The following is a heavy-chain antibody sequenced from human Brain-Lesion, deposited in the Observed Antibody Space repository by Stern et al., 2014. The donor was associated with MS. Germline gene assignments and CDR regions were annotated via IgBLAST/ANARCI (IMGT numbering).Heavy chain of an antibody. CDR1: GFSLSSYW. Sequence: VQLLQSGGGLVQPGGSLRLSCAGSGFSLSSYWMSWVRQAPGKGPELVATIKQDGSERYYGDSVKGRFTISRDNSKNSVFLQMNSLRVDDTSVYYCARDCGSGSCYQTQYYYGVDVWGQGTTVIVSS. CDR2: IKQDGSER. J-gene: IGHJ6*02. D-gene: IGHD2-15*01. CDR3: ARDCGSGSCYQTQYYYGVDV. V-gene: IGHV3-7*01.